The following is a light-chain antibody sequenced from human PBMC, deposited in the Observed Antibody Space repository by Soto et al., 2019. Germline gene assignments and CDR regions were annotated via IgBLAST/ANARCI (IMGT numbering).Light chain of an antibody. Sequence: QSALTQPASVSGSPGQSITISCTGTNSDVGGYNYVSWYQQHPGKAPKLIIYEVSNRPSGVSDRFSGSKSGSTASLTISGLQAEDEADYYCISYTITRTLFVFGIGTKVTVL. CDR1: NSDVGGYNY. CDR3: ISYTITRTLFV. V-gene: IGLV2-14*01. CDR2: EVS. J-gene: IGLJ1*01.